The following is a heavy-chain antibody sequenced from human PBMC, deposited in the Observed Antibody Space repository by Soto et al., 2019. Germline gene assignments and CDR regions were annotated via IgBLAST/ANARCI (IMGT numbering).Heavy chain of an antibody. Sequence: DVQLVESGGGLFQPGGSLRLSCAASGFSFSNWGMHWVRQAPGKGLVWVSRIKGDGSRTNYADSVKDRFTVSRDNAKNTVYLQVNSLRVEDTAVYYCAKDLHDAAADYWGQGTLVTVSS. D-gene: IGHD6-13*01. V-gene: IGHV3-74*01. CDR2: IKGDGSRT. J-gene: IGHJ4*02. CDR1: GFSFSNWG. CDR3: AKDLHDAAADY.